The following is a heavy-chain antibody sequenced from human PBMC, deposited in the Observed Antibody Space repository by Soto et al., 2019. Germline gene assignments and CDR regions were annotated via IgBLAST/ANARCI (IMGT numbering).Heavy chain of an antibody. J-gene: IGHJ5*02. CDR1: GFTFNSYA. D-gene: IGHD2-15*01. CDR2: ISYDGSNK. CDR3: ARDGRCGGGTCYSSGWFDP. Sequence: QVQLVESGGGVVQPGRSLRLSYAASGFTFNSYALHWVRQAPGKGLEWVAVISYDGSNKYYAESVKGRFTISRDNSKNTLYLQMNTLRTEDTAVYYCARDGRCGGGTCYSSGWFDPWGQGTLVTVSS. V-gene: IGHV3-30*04.